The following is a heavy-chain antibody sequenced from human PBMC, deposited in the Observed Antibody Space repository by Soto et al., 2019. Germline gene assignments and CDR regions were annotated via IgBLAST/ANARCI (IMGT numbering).Heavy chain of an antibody. Sequence: QVQLVESGGGVVQPGRSLRLSCAASGFTLSSYAMHWVRQAPGKGLEWVAVISCAGTSTYYADSVRGRFTIYRDNSKDNVYLQLNSLRTEDTAVDHCARAPGHDGNECYTFDSWGQGTLVTVSS. CDR1: GFTLSSYA. D-gene: IGHD3-10*02. V-gene: IGHV3-30-3*01. J-gene: IGHJ4*02. CDR3: ARAPGHDGNECYTFDS. CDR2: ISCAGTST.